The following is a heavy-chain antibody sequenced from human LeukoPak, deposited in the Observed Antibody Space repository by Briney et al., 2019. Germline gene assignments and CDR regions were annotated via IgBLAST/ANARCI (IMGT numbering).Heavy chain of an antibody. V-gene: IGHV4-59*08. J-gene: IGHJ6*02. D-gene: IGHD6-25*01. CDR1: GGPISSYY. CDR3: ARVGRLYGMDV. CDR2: IYYSGST. Sequence: SETLSLTCTVSGGPISSYYWSWIRQPPGKGLEWIGYIYYSGSTNYNPSLKSRVTISVDTSKNQFSLKLSSVTAADTAVYYCARVGRLYGMDVWGQGTTVTVSS.